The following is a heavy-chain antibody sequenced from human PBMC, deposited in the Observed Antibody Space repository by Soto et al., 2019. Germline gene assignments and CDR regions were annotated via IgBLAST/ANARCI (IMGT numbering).Heavy chain of an antibody. CDR1: GYTFTSYY. CDR2: INPTGGST. V-gene: IGHV1-46*01. CDR3: ARDLVRYSSGWNYFDY. Sequence: ASVKVSCKASGYTFTSYYMHWVRRAPGQGLEWMGIINPTGGSTSYAQKFQGRVTMTWDTSTSTVYMELSSLRSEDTAVYYCARDLVRYSSGWNYFDYFGQGTLVPVSS. J-gene: IGHJ4*02. D-gene: IGHD6-19*01.